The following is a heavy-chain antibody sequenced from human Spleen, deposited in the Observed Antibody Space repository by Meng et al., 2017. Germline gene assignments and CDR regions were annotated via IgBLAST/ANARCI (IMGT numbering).Heavy chain of an antibody. V-gene: IGHV1-2*05. Sequence: QVQLVQSVAEVKKPGASVKVSCKASGYTFTGYHVHWVRQAPGQGLEGMGRNNPKTGATTYAQKFQGRVTMTRDTSISTAYMELSGLESDDTVVYYYARDPPVDYWGQGTLVTVSS. CDR2: NNPKTGAT. J-gene: IGHJ4*02. CDR1: GYTFTGYH. CDR3: ARDPPVDY.